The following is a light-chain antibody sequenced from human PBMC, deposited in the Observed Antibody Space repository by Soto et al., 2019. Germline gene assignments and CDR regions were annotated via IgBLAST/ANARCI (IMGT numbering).Light chain of an antibody. J-gene: IGKJ4*01. V-gene: IGKV3D-20*02. Sequence: EIVLTQSPGTLSLSPGERATLSCRASQSVTSSYLAWWQQKPGQAPRLLIYGASSRATGIPDRFSGSGSGTDFTLTISRLEPEDFAVYYCQQRSDWPLTFGGGTKVDIK. CDR1: QSVTSSY. CDR2: GAS. CDR3: QQRSDWPLT.